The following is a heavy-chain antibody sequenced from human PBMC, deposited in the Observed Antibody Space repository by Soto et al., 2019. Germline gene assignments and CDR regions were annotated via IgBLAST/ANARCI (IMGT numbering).Heavy chain of an antibody. CDR2: ISTYNGNT. V-gene: IGHV1-18*01. Sequence: QVQLVQSGAEVKKPGASVKVSCKASGYTFTSYGISWVRQAPGQGPEWMGRISTYNGNTDYVQRVQGRVNMTTDTSTNTFYMELRSLRYEDTAVYFCARDPGYSTTWPQAFDSWVQGTMVTVSS. CDR1: GYTFTSYG. J-gene: IGHJ3*02. CDR3: ARDPGYSTTWPQAFDS. D-gene: IGHD6-13*01.